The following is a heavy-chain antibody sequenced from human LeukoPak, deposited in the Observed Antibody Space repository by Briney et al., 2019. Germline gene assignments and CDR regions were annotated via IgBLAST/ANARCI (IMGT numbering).Heavy chain of an antibody. J-gene: IGHJ6*02. V-gene: IGHV3-30*04. D-gene: IGHD3-10*01. CDR1: GFTFSSYA. CDR3: ARDPGLWFGELFRYYYYGMDV. CDR2: ISYDGSNK. Sequence: GSLRLSCAASGFTFSSYAMHWVRQAPGKGLEWVAVISYDGSNKYYADSVKGRFTISRDNSKNTLYLQMNSLRAEDTAVYYCARDPGLWFGELFRYYYYGMDVWGQGTTVTVSS.